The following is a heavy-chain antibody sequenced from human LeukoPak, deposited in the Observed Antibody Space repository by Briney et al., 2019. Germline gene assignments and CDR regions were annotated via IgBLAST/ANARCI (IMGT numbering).Heavy chain of an antibody. CDR2: MYSGGNT. V-gene: IGHV3-53*01. CDR3: ARGRVGGPRLDP. CDR1: GFSVNDYY. J-gene: IGHJ5*02. D-gene: IGHD3-16*01. Sequence: GGSLRLSCAASGFSVNDYYMSWVRQAPGKGLEWVSVMYSGGNTYYADSVRGRFSISRDSPKNTLYLQMNSLRVEDTAVYYCARGRVGGPRLDPWGQGTLVTVSS.